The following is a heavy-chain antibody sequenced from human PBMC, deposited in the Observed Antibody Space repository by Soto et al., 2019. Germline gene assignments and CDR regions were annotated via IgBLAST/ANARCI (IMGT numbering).Heavy chain of an antibody. CDR2: IWYDGSNK. D-gene: IGHD6-13*01. Sequence: PGGSLRLSCAASGFTFGSYGMHWVRQAPGKGLEWVAVIWYDGSNKYYADSVKGRFTISRDNSKNTLYLQMNSLRAEDTAVYYCARGLGIAANWFDPWGQGTLVTVSS. CDR1: GFTFGSYG. J-gene: IGHJ5*02. V-gene: IGHV3-33*01. CDR3: ARGLGIAANWFDP.